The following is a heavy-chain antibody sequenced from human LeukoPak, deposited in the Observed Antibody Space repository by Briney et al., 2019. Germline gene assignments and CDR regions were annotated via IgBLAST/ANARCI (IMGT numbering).Heavy chain of an antibody. V-gene: IGHV4-34*01. D-gene: IGHD2-2*02. J-gene: IGHJ6*02. CDR3: ARVFSVVVPAAILDYGMDV. CDR1: GGSFSGYY. Sequence: SETLSLTCAVYGGSFSGYYWSWIRQPPGKGLEWIGEINHSGSTNYNPSLKSRVTISVDTSKNQFSPKLSSVTAADTAVYYCARVFSVVVPAAILDYGMDVWGQGTTVTVSS. CDR2: INHSGST.